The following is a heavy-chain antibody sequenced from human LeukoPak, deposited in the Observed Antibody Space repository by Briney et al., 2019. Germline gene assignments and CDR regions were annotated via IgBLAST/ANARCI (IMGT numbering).Heavy chain of an antibody. CDR2: INSDGSST. CDR3: AMGPYYYDSSGYYY. D-gene: IGHD3-22*01. CDR1: GFTFTSYW. J-gene: IGHJ4*02. Sequence: GGSLRLSCSASGFTFTSYWMHWVRQAPGKGLVWVSRINSDGSSTNYADSVKGRFTISRDNAKNTLYLQMNSLRAEDTAVYYCAMGPYYYDSSGYYYWGQGTLVTVSS. V-gene: IGHV3-74*01.